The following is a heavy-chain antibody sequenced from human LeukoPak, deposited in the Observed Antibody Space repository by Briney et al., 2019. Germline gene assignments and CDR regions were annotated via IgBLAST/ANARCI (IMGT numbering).Heavy chain of an antibody. CDR1: GFTFSRFW. Sequence: GGSLRLSCAASGFTFSRFWMHWVRQAPGKGLVWVSRIYSDGSSTSYADSVKGRFTISRDNAKNTLYLQMNSLGVEDTALYYCARGIASSRSVAIDLWGQGTLVAVSS. J-gene: IGHJ4*02. CDR3: ARGIASSRSVAIDL. CDR2: IYSDGSST. D-gene: IGHD6-13*01. V-gene: IGHV3-74*01.